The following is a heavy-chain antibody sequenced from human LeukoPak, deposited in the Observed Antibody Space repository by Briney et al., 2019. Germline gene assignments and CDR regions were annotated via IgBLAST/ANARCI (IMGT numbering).Heavy chain of an antibody. Sequence: PGGSLRLSCAASGFTFSSYAMHWVRQAPGKGLEWVAVISYDGSNKYYADSVKGRFTISRDNSKTTLYLQMNSLRAEDTAVYYCARGGLVNGDYGYFDYWGQGTLVTVSS. CDR1: GFTFSSYA. CDR3: ARGGLVNGDYGYFDY. J-gene: IGHJ4*02. V-gene: IGHV3-30-3*01. D-gene: IGHD4-17*01. CDR2: ISYDGSNK.